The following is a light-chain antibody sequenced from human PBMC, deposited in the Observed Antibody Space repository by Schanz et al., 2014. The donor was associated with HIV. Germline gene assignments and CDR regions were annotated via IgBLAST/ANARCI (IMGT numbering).Light chain of an antibody. Sequence: QSVMNQPPSVSGTPGQRVSISCSGSSSNIGLNPVNWYQQVPGTAPKLLIYNDNRRPSGVPDRFSGSKSGTSASLAISGLQSEDEADYYCAAWDDSLNGVVFGGGTKLTVL. CDR3: AAWDDSLNGVV. CDR1: SSNIGLNP. CDR2: NDN. J-gene: IGLJ2*01. V-gene: IGLV1-44*01.